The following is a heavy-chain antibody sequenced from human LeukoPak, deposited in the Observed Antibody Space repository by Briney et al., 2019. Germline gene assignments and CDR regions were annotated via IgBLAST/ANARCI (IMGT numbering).Heavy chain of an antibody. D-gene: IGHD3-22*01. V-gene: IGHV4-31*03. Sequence: PSETLSLTCTVSGGSISSGGYYWSWISQHPGKGLEWIGYIYYSGSTYYNPSLKSRVTISVDTSKNQFSLKLSSVTAADTAVYYCARGSDSSGYYSGFFTFDYWGQGTLVTVSS. J-gene: IGHJ4*02. CDR3: ARGSDSSGYYSGFFTFDY. CDR2: IYYSGST. CDR1: GGSISSGGYY.